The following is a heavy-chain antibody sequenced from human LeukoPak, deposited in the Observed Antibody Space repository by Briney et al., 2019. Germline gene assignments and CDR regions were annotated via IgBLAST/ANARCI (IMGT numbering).Heavy chain of an antibody. V-gene: IGHV3-7*01. J-gene: IGHJ5*02. CDR3: ARYSSGWIDNWFDP. D-gene: IGHD6-19*01. CDR2: IKQDGSEK. Sequence: RGSLRLSCAASGFTFSSYWMSWVRQAPGKGLEWVANIKQDGSEKYYVDSVKGRFTISRDNAKNSLYLQMNSLRAEDTAVYYCARYSSGWIDNWFDPWGQGTLVTVSS. CDR1: GFTFSSYW.